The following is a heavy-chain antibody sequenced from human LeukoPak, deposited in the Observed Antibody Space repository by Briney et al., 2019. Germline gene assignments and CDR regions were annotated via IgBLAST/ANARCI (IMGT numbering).Heavy chain of an antibody. CDR2: INHSGST. CDR3: ASAYGSSGYYGGDY. Sequence: SETLSLTCAVYGGSFRGYYWSWIRQPPGKGLEWIGEINHSGSTNYNPSLKSRVTISVDTSKNQFSLKLSSVTGADTAVYYCASAYGSSGYYGGDYWGQGTLVTVSS. V-gene: IGHV4-34*01. D-gene: IGHD3-22*01. J-gene: IGHJ4*02. CDR1: GGSFRGYY.